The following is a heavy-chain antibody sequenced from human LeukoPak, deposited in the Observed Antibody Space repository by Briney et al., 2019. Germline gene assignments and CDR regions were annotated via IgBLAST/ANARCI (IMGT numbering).Heavy chain of an antibody. CDR3: ARRTNIVVVPAAPRRYNWFDP. CDR2: INHSGST. CDR1: GGSFSGYY. Sequence: PSETLSLTCAVYGGSFSGYYWSWIRQPPGKGLEWTGEINHSGSTNYNPSLKSRVTISVDTSKNQFSLKLSSVTAADTAVYYCARRTNIVVVPAAPRRYNWFDPWGQGTLVTVSS. J-gene: IGHJ5*02. D-gene: IGHD2-2*01. V-gene: IGHV4-34*01.